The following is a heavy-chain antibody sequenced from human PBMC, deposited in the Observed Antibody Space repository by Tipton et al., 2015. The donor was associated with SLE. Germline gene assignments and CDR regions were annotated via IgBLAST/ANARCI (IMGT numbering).Heavy chain of an antibody. CDR2: IYTSGST. CDR1: GDSISRNSYS. Sequence: LTCTVSGDSISRNSYSWSWIRQPAGKGLEWIGRIYTSGSTNYNPSLKSRVTISVDTSKNQFSLRLSSVTAADTAVYYCARRHYSGPFDSWGQGTLVTVSS. CDR3: ARRHYSGPFDS. V-gene: IGHV4-61*02. J-gene: IGHJ4*02. D-gene: IGHD5-12*01.